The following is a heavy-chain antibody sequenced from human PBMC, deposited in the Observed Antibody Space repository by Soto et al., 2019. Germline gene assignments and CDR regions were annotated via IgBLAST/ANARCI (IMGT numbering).Heavy chain of an antibody. Sequence: GESLEISCKGSGYSFTSYWIGWVRQVPGKGLEWMGIIDPGDSDTRYSPSFQGQVTISADTSISTACLQWSSLKASATAMYCCARLPVLWIYYYYGMDVWGQGTTVTVSS. CDR1: GYSFTSYW. CDR3: ARLPVLWIYYYYGMDV. V-gene: IGHV5-51*01. J-gene: IGHJ6*02. D-gene: IGHD5-12*01. CDR2: IDPGDSDT.